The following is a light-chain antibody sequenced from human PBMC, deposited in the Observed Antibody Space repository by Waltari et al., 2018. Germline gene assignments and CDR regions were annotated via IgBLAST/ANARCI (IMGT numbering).Light chain of an antibody. J-gene: IGLJ2*01. CDR3: AAWDDSLSAVP. CDR1: HPNIGSNY. Sequence: QSVLTQPPSTSGTPGQRVTISCSCSHPNIGSNYVYWYQQVPGMAPKLLIYKNNQRPSGVPDRFSGSKSGTSASLAISALRSEDEADYYCAAWDDSLSAVPFGGGTKVTVL. CDR2: KNN. V-gene: IGLV1-47*01.